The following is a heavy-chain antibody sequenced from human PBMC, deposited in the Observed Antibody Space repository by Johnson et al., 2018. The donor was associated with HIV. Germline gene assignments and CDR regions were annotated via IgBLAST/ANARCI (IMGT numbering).Heavy chain of an antibody. V-gene: IGHV3-66*01. CDR2: IYSGGST. CDR3: ARERYYDSSGSSAFDI. J-gene: IGHJ3*02. D-gene: IGHD3-22*01. Sequence: VQLVESGGGVVQPGRSLRLSCAASGFTVSSNYMSWVRQAPGKGLEWVSVIYSGGSTYYADSVTGRFTISRDNSKNTLYLQMNSLRAEDTAVEYCARERYYDSSGSSAFDIWGQGTMVTVSS. CDR1: GFTVSSNY.